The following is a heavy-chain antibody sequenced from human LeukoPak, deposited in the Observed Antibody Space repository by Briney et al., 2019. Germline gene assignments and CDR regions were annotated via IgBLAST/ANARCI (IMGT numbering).Heavy chain of an antibody. CDR3: ARQFAPVPYFDY. CDR2: IYYSGST. J-gene: IGHJ4*02. CDR1: GGSISSYY. Sequence: KTSETLSLTCTVSGGSISSYYWSWIRQPPGKGLEWIGYIYYSGSTNYNPSLKSRVTISVDTSKNQFSLQLSSVTAADTAVYFCARQFAPVPYFDYWGQGTLVTVSS. V-gene: IGHV4-59*08. D-gene: IGHD4-17*01.